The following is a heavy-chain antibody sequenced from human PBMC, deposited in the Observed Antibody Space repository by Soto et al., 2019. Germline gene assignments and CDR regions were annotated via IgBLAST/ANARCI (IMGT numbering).Heavy chain of an antibody. J-gene: IGHJ3*02. CDR1: PGSFSHYY. V-gene: IGHV4-34*01. D-gene: IGHD6-19*01. Sequence: PSETLSLTCAVYPGSFSHYYWNWIRQSPGKGLEWIGKIKHNVSSNYNPSLRSRVSISMDMSKNQLSLKLSSVTAADTAVYYCARGGSSDWQVAFDIWGQGTMVTVSS. CDR3: ARGGSSDWQVAFDI. CDR2: IKHNVSS.